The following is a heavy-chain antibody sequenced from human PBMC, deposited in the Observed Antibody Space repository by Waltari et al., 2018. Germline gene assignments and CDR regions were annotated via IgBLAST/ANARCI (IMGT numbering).Heavy chain of an antibody. Sequence: QLHLQQSGPGLVKPSETLSLTCRVSGDSISTGRYYWGWIRQPPGTGLEWIGCAFHGGTTHYNPSLKSRVTISIDTSRNQFSLTLSSVTAADTAVFYCAGGYSSGWYAYWGQGTQVTVPS. CDR3: AGGYSSGWYAY. CDR2: AFHGGTT. J-gene: IGHJ4*02. V-gene: IGHV4-39*01. CDR1: GDSISTGRYY. D-gene: IGHD6-19*01.